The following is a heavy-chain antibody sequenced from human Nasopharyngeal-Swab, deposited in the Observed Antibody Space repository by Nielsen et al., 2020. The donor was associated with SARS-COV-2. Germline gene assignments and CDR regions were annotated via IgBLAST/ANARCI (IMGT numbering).Heavy chain of an antibody. CDR3: TTDALAYCGGDCHYYFDY. Sequence: GGSLRLSCAASGFTFSNAWMSWVRQAPGKGLEWVGRIKSKTDGGTTDYAAPVKGRFTISRDDSKNTLYLQMNSLKTEDTAVYYCTTDALAYCGGDCHYYFDYWGQGTLVTVSS. J-gene: IGHJ4*02. CDR2: IKSKTDGGTT. V-gene: IGHV3-15*01. D-gene: IGHD2-21*02. CDR1: GFTFSNAW.